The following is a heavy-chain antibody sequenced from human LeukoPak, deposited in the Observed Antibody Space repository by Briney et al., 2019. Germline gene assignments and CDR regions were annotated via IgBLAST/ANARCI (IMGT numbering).Heavy chain of an antibody. J-gene: IGHJ4*02. CDR3: ARELYYYDSSGYYYSFDY. V-gene: IGHV3-21*01. CDR1: GFTFSSYS. Sequence: GGSLRLSCAASGFTFSSYSMNWVRQAPGKGLEWVSSISSSSSYIYYADSVKGRFTISRDNAKNSLYLQMNSLRAEDTAVYYCARELYYYDSSGYYYSFDYWGQGTLVTVSS. D-gene: IGHD3-22*01. CDR2: ISSSSSYI.